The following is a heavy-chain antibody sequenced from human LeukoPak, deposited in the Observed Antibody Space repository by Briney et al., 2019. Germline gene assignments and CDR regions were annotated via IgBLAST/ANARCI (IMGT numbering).Heavy chain of an antibody. D-gene: IGHD3-10*01. J-gene: IGHJ3*02. CDR1: GYTFTSYG. CDR2: ISAYNGNT. CDR3: ARDPSVTMVRGVLDAFDI. V-gene: IGHV1-18*01. Sequence: ASVKVTFKASGYTFTSYGISWVRQAPGQGLEWMGWISAYNGNTNYAQKLQGRVTMTTDTSTCTAYMELRSLRSDDAAVYYCARDPSVTMVRGVLDAFDIWGQGTMVTVSS.